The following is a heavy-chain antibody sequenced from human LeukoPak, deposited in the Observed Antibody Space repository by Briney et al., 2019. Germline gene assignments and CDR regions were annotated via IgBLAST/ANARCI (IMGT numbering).Heavy chain of an antibody. CDR1: GGSISSYY. CDR3: ARCNPYFDY. D-gene: IGHD1-14*01. J-gene: IGHJ4*02. CDR2: VYTSGST. V-gene: IGHV4-4*09. Sequence: SETLSLTCTVSGGSISSYYWSWIRQPPGKGLEWIGYVYTSGSTNYNPSLKSRVTISVDTSKNQFSLKLSSVTAADTAVYYCARCNPYFDYWGQGTLVTVSS.